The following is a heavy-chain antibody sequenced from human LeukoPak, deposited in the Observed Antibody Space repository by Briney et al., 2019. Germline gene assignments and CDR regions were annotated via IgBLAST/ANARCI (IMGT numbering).Heavy chain of an antibody. Sequence: ASVKVSCKASGYTFTSYGISWVRQAPGQGLEWMGWISGNSGNTNNAQNFQSRVTMTTDTSTSTAYMELRSLRSDDTAVYYCARFCSSSTCTDDVYYYYGMDVWGQGTTVTVSS. D-gene: IGHD2-2*01. CDR1: GYTFTSYG. CDR3: ARFCSSSTCTDDVYYYYGMDV. V-gene: IGHV1-18*01. CDR2: ISGNSGNT. J-gene: IGHJ6*02.